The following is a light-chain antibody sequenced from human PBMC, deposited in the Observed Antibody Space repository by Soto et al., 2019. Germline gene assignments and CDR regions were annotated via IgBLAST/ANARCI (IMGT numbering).Light chain of an antibody. V-gene: IGKV3-20*01. CDR1: QSVSSGY. Sequence: EIVLTQSPGTLSLSPGERATLSCRASQSVSSGYLAWYQQKPGQAPSLLIYGASSRATGIPDRFSASGSGTDFSLTISRLEPEDFAVYYCQQYRNSPLTFGGGTKVDIK. J-gene: IGKJ4*01. CDR2: GAS. CDR3: QQYRNSPLT.